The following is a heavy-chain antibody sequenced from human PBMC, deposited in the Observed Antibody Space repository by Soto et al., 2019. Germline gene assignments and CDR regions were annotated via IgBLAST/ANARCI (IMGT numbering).Heavy chain of an antibody. CDR1: GGSISSSSYY. V-gene: IGHV4-39*01. CDR2: IYYSGST. J-gene: IGHJ4*02. CDR3: ARAAQGAIDY. Sequence: SETLSLTCTVSGGSISSSSYYWGWIRQPPGKGLEWIGSIYYSGSTYYNPSLKSRVTISVDTSKNQFSLKLSSVTAADTAVYYCARAAQGAIDYWGQGTLVTVYS.